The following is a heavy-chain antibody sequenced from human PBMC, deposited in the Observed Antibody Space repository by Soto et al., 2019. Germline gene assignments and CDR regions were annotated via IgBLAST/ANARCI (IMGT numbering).Heavy chain of an antibody. CDR3: ARGWFGEFVDYFDY. Sequence: QVQLVQSGAEVKKPGASVKVSCKASGYTFTSYAISWVRQAPGQGREGMGWISAYNGNTNYAQKVQGRVTMTTDTATSTAYMELRSLRSDDTAVYYCARGWFGEFVDYFDYWGQGTLVTVSS. J-gene: IGHJ4*02. V-gene: IGHV1-18*01. D-gene: IGHD3-10*01. CDR1: GYTFTSYA. CDR2: ISAYNGNT.